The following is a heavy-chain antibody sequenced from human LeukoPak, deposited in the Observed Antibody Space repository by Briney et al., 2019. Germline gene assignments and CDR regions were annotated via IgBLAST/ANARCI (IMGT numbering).Heavy chain of an antibody. D-gene: IGHD3-3*01. CDR2: IYYSGST. J-gene: IGHJ4*02. Sequence: PSETLSLTCTVSGGSISSYYWSWIRQPPGKGLEWIGYIYYSGSTNYNPSLKSRVTISVDTSKNQFSLKLSSVTAADTAVYYCARGNYVFWSGYKPLDYGGQGTLVTVSS. V-gene: IGHV4-59*12. CDR1: GGSISSYY. CDR3: ARGNYVFWSGYKPLDY.